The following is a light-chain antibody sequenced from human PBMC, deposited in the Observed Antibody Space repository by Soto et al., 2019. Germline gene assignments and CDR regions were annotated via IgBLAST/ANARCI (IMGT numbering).Light chain of an antibody. Sequence: DIQMTQSPSTLSASVGDRVTITCRASQSIRSWLAWYQQKPGKAPKLLIYKASSLESGVPSRFSRSGSGTEFTLTISSLQPDDFATYYCQKYNSYLITVGQGTRLEIK. V-gene: IGKV1-5*03. CDR2: KAS. CDR3: QKYNSYLIT. J-gene: IGKJ5*01. CDR1: QSIRSW.